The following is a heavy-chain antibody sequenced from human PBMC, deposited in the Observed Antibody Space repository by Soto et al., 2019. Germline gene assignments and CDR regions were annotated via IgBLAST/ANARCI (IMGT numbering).Heavy chain of an antibody. CDR2: INHSGST. Sequence: LSLTCAVYGGSFSGYYWSWIRQPPGKGLEWIGEINHSGSTNYNPSLKSRVTISVDTSKNQFSLKLSSVTAADTAVYYCASLSGYCSSTSCYPYYLDYWGQGTLVTVSS. D-gene: IGHD2-2*01. CDR1: GGSFSGYY. V-gene: IGHV4-34*01. CDR3: ASLSGYCSSTSCYPYYLDY. J-gene: IGHJ4*02.